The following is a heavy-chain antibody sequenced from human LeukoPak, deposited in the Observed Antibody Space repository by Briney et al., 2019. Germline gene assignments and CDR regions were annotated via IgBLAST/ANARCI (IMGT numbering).Heavy chain of an antibody. D-gene: IGHD2-2*01. CDR2: IYYSGNT. Sequence: SETLSLTCSVSGGSVSSNSYYWNWIRQPPGKGLEWLGYIYYSGNTYYNPSLKSRVTISVDTSRNQFSLKLSSVTAADTALYYCARIDTVVLPSTMFDYWGQGTLVTVSS. CDR1: GGSVSSNSYY. J-gene: IGHJ4*02. V-gene: IGHV4-39*01. CDR3: ARIDTVVLPSTMFDY.